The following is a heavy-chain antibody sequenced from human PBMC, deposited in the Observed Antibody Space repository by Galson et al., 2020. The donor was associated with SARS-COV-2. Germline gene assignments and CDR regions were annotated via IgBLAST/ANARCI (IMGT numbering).Heavy chain of an antibody. Sequence: GGSLRLSCAASGFTFSSYSMNWVRQAPGKGLEWVSSISSSSSYIYYADSVKGRFTISRDNAKNSLYLQMNSLRAEDTAVYYCASHRDPMTTVTTFDYWGQGTLVTVSS. V-gene: IGHV3-21*01. D-gene: IGHD4-4*01. CDR2: ISSSSSYI. J-gene: IGHJ4*02. CDR1: GFTFSSYS. CDR3: ASHRDPMTTVTTFDY.